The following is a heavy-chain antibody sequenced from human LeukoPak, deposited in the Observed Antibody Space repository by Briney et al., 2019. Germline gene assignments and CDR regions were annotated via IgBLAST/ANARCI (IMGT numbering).Heavy chain of an antibody. Sequence: SETLSLTCTVSGGSISSGGYYWSWIRQHPGKGLEWIGYIYYSGSTYYNPSLKSRVTISVDTSKNQFSLKLSSVTAADTAVYYCARGGTMVRRLGYFDYWGQGTLVTVSS. CDR1: GGSISSGGYY. D-gene: IGHD3-10*01. CDR3: ARGGTMVRRLGYFDY. CDR2: IYYSGST. J-gene: IGHJ4*02. V-gene: IGHV4-31*03.